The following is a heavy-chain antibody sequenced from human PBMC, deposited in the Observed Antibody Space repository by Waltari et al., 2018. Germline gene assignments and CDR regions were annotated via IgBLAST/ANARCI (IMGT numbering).Heavy chain of an antibody. J-gene: IGHJ6*02. V-gene: IGHV4-59*01. CDR3: ARDASGGEGYYYYGMDV. Sequence: QVQLQESGPGLVKPSETLSLTCTVSGGSISSYYWSWIRQPPGKGLEWIGYIYYSGGTNYNPSLKSRVTISVDTSKNQFSLKLSSVTAADTAVYYCARDASGGEGYYYYGMDVWGQGTTVTVSS. D-gene: IGHD3-10*01. CDR2: IYYSGGT. CDR1: GGSISSYY.